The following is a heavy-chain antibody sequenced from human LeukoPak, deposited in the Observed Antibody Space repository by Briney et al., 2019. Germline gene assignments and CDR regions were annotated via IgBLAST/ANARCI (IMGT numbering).Heavy chain of an antibody. Sequence: PSETLSLTCTVSGGSISSSSYYWGWIRQPPGKGLEWIGSIYYSGSTYYNPSLKSRVTISVDTSKNQFSLKLSSVTAADTAVYYCARQNSGSYGRALGAFDIWGQGTMVTVSS. V-gene: IGHV4-39*01. CDR3: ARQNSGSYGRALGAFDI. CDR2: IYYSGST. J-gene: IGHJ3*02. CDR1: GGSISSSSYY. D-gene: IGHD1-26*01.